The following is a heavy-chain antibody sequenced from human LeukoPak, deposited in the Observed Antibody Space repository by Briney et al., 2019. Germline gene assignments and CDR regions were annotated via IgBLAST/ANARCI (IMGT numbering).Heavy chain of an antibody. D-gene: IGHD6-19*01. V-gene: IGHV4-59*01. CDR3: ARGSGWYYH. CDR2: IYYSGST. Sequence: PSETLSLTCTVSGDSISSYYWTWIRQPPGQGLEWIGYIYYSGSTNYSPSLKSRVTMSVDTSKNQFSLKLSSVTAADTAVYYCARGSGWYYHWGQGTLVTVSS. J-gene: IGHJ5*02. CDR1: GDSISSYY.